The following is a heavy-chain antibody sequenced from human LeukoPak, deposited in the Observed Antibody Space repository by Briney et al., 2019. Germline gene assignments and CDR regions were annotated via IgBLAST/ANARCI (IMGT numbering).Heavy chain of an antibody. CDR1: GYTFTGYY. CDR2: ISAYNGNT. CDR3: ARDPWELLRAPFDY. J-gene: IGHJ4*02. Sequence: ASVKVSCKASGYTFTGYYVHWVRQAPGQGLEWMGWISAYNGNTNFAQKLQGRVTMTTDTSTSTAYMELRSLRSDDTAVYYCARDPWELLRAPFDYWGQGTLVTVSS. D-gene: IGHD1-26*01. V-gene: IGHV1-18*04.